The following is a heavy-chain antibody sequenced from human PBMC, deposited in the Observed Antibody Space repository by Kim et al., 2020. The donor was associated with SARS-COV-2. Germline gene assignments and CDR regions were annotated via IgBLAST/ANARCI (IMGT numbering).Heavy chain of an antibody. J-gene: IGHJ4*02. V-gene: IGHV4-39*07. D-gene: IGHD2-21*02. Sequence: KSRVTISVDTSKKQFSLKLSSVTAADTAVYYCARNPRMVTAIPPPYYFDYWGQGTLVTVSS. CDR3: ARNPRMVTAIPPPYYFDY.